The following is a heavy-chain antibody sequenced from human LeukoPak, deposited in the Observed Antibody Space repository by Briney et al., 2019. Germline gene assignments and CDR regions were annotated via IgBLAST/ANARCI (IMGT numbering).Heavy chain of an antibody. CDR1: GGSISSYY. D-gene: IGHD6-19*01. Sequence: SETLSLTCTVSGGSISSYYWSWIRQPPGKGLEWIGYIYYSGSTNYNPSLKSRATISVDTSKNQFSLKLSSVTAADTAVYYCASSYSSGWVDYWGQGTLVTVSS. CDR3: ASSYSSGWVDY. V-gene: IGHV4-59*08. CDR2: IYYSGST. J-gene: IGHJ4*02.